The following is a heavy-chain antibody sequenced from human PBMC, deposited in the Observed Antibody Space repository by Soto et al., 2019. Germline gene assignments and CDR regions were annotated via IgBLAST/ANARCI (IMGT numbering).Heavy chain of an antibody. CDR2: IRHSGRT. Sequence: PSETLSLTCTVYGGSFSDYFWAWIRQPPGKGLEWIGEIRHSGRTRYNPSLESRVTISVDTSRNQFSLKLNSVTAADTAVYYCARGPPINYYGIGGYYYFDYWGQGTLVTVSS. CDR1: GGSFSDYF. CDR3: ARGPPINYYGIGGYYYFDY. V-gene: IGHV4-34*01. J-gene: IGHJ4*02. D-gene: IGHD3-22*01.